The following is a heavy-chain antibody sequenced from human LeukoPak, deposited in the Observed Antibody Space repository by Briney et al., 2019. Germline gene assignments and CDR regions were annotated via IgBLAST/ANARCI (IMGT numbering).Heavy chain of an antibody. CDR2: INLNGRNT. CDR3: ARIAVAGTDYYYYGMDV. CDR1: GFSFSTFG. J-gene: IGHJ6*02. V-gene: IGHV3-23*01. Sequence: GGSLRLSCTASGFSFSTFGMTWVRHTPEKGLEWVSTINLNGRNTHYADSVRGRFTISRDNSRNTVFLQMDSLRAEDTAVYYCARIAVAGTDYYYYGMDVWGQGTTVTVSS. D-gene: IGHD6-19*01.